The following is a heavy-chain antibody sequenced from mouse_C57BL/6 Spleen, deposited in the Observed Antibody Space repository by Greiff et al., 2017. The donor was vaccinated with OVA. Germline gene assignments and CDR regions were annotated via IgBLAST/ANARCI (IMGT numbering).Heavy chain of an antibody. D-gene: IGHD4-1*01. V-gene: IGHV5-4*01. CDR2: ISDGGSYT. J-gene: IGHJ2*01. Sequence: EVQRVESGGGLVKPGGSLKLSCAASGFTFSSYAMSWVRQTPEKRLEWVATISDGGSYTYYPDNVKGRFTISRDNAKNNLYLQMSHLKSEDTAMYYCARDPGPDYFDYWGQGTTLTVSS. CDR3: ARDPGPDYFDY. CDR1: GFTFSSYA.